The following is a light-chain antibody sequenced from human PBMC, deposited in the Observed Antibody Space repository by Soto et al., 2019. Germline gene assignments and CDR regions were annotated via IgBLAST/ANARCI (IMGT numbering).Light chain of an antibody. CDR3: QYYGNSPLT. V-gene: IGKV1-39*02. CDR1: QTISTY. J-gene: IGKJ1*01. Sequence: DIQMTQSPSSLSASVGDRVTITCRASQTISTYLNWYQQKPGKAPRLLIYDASSLLSGVPSRFSGSGSGTDFTLTIASLQPEDFSVYYCQYYGNSPLTFGQGTKVDFK. CDR2: DAS.